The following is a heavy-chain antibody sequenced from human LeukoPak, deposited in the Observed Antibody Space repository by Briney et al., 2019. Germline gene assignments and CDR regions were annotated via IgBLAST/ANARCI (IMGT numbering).Heavy chain of an antibody. CDR3: VRPVVVAASYRFDP. J-gene: IGHJ5*02. CDR2: IKQDGSEK. V-gene: IGHV3-7*03. D-gene: IGHD2-15*01. Sequence: PGGSLRLSCAASGFTFSRYWMSWVRQAPGKGLEWVANIKQDGSEKHYVDSVEGRFTISRDNAKNSVYLQMNSLRAEDTAVYYCVRPVVVAASYRFDPWGQGTLVTVSS. CDR1: GFTFSRYW.